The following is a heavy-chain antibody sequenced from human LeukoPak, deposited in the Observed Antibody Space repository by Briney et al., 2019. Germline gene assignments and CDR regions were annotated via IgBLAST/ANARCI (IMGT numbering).Heavy chain of an antibody. J-gene: IGHJ5*02. D-gene: IGHD3-9*01. CDR1: GGSFSGYY. CDR3: ARGGGLRYFDWLLYGFDP. V-gene: IGHV4-34*01. Sequence: SETLSLTCAVYGGSFSGYYWSWIRQPPGKGREWIGEINHSGSTNYNPSLKSRVTIPVNTSKNQFSLKLSSVTAADTAVYYCARGGGLRYFDWLLYGFDPWGQGTLVTVSS. CDR2: INHSGST.